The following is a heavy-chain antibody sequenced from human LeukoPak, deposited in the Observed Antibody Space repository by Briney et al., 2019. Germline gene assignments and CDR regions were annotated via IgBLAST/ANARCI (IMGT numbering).Heavy chain of an antibody. CDR3: ARYSSGWGYFDY. D-gene: IGHD6-19*01. J-gene: IGHJ4*02. CDR1: EFTVSSNY. Sequence: GGSLRLSCAASEFTVSSNYMSWVRQAPGKGLEWVSVIYSGGSTYYADSVKGRFTISRDNSKNTLYLQMNSLRAEDTAVYYCARYSSGWGYFDYWGQGTLVTVSS. V-gene: IGHV3-66*01. CDR2: IYSGGST.